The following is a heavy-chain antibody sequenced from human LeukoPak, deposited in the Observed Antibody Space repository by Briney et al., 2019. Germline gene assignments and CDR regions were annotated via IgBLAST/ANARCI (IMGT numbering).Heavy chain of an antibody. J-gene: IGHJ4*02. V-gene: IGHV3-30*02. CDR2: IRYDGSNK. CDR1: GFTFGSYG. CDR3: AKDIAMVLDY. D-gene: IGHD5-18*01. Sequence: GGSLRLSCAASGFTFGSYGMHWVRQAPGKGLEWVAFIRYDGSNKYYADSVKGRFTISRDNSKNTLYLQMNSLRAEDTAVYYCAKDIAMVLDYWGQGTLVTVSS.